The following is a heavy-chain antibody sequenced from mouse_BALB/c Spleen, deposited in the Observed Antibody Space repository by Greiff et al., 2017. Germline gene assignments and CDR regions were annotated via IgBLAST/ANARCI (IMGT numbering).Heavy chain of an antibody. D-gene: IGHD1-1*01. CDR2: IDPANGNT. CDR3: ARNPSVYYGSSYLYYYAMDY. CDR1: GFNIKDTY. Sequence: DVQLQESGAELVKPGASVKLSCTASGFNIKDTYMHWVKQRPEQGLEWIGRIDPANGNTKYDPKFQGKATITADTSSNTAYLQLSSLTSEDTAVYYCARNPSVYYGSSYLYYYAMDYWGQGTSVTVAS. J-gene: IGHJ4*01. V-gene: IGHV14-3*02.